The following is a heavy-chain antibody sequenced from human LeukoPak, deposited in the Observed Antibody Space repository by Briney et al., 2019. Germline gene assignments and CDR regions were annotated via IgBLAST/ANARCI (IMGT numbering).Heavy chain of an antibody. J-gene: IGHJ4*02. CDR3: ARDLGYSSGWYDY. D-gene: IGHD6-19*01. Sequence: PGGSLRLSCAASGFTFSSYSMTWVRQAPGKGLEWVSSISSSSSYIYYADSVKGRFTISRDNAKNSLYLQMNSLRAEDTAVYYCARDLGYSSGWYDYWGQGTLVTVSS. V-gene: IGHV3-21*01. CDR2: ISSSSSYI. CDR1: GFTFSSYS.